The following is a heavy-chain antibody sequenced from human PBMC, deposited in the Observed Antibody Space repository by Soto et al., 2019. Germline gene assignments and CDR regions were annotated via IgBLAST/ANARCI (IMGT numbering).Heavy chain of an antibody. CDR2: IIPIFGTA. CDR1: GGTFSSYA. D-gene: IGHD3-22*01. V-gene: IGHV1-69*13. J-gene: IGHJ4*02. CDR3: ASVLSGYPRDFDY. Sequence: ASVKVSCKASGGTFSSYATSWVRQAPGQGLEWMGGIIPIFGTANYAQKFQGRVTITADESTSTAYMELSSLRSEDTAVYYCASVLSGYPRDFDYWGQGTLVTVSS.